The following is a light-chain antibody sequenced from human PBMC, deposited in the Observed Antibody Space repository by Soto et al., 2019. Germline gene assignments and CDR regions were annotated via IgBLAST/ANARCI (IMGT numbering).Light chain of an antibody. Sequence: QSVLTQPPSVSGSPGQRVTISCTGSSSNIGAGYDVHWYQHLPGTAPKLLIYGNTNRPAGVPDRSSCSKSGTSASLPITDLQAEDEADYCCQYYDSSLSVVFGGGTKLTVL. CDR1: SSNIGAGYD. CDR2: GNT. CDR3: QYYDSSLSVV. J-gene: IGLJ2*01. V-gene: IGLV1-40*01.